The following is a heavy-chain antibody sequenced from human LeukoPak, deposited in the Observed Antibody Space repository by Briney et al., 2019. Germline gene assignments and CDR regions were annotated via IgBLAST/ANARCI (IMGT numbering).Heavy chain of an antibody. CDR3: ARERAPGGSYDSSGYYPEYFQH. J-gene: IGHJ1*01. CDR2: ISNSADRT. Sequence: GGSLRLSCAASGFSFSSYAMTWVREAPGRGLEWVSSISNSADRTHYADSVKGRFTISRDNSKNSLYLQMNSLRAEDTAVYYCARERAPGGSYDSSGYYPEYFQHWGQGTLVTVSP. D-gene: IGHD3-22*01. V-gene: IGHV3-23*01. CDR1: GFSFSSYA.